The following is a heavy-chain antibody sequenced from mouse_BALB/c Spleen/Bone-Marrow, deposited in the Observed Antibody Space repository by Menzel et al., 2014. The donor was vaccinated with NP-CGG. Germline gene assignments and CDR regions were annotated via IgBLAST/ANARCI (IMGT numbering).Heavy chain of an antibody. CDR1: GYSFTDYN. CDR3: ERAYYGNFYDAMDY. CDR2: IDPYNGGT. J-gene: IGHJ4*01. Sequence: EVKLVESGPELVKPGASVKVSCKASGYSFTDYNMYWVKQSHGKSLEWIGYIDPYNGGTSYNQKYKGKATLTVDKSSSPAFMHHNDLTSEESEVYDCERAYYGNFYDAMDYWGQGTSVTVSS. V-gene: IGHV1S135*01. D-gene: IGHD2-10*01.